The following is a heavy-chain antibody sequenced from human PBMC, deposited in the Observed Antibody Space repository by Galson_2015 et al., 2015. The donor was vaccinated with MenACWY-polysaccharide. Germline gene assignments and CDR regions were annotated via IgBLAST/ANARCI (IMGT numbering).Heavy chain of an antibody. J-gene: IGHJ4*02. D-gene: IGHD3-16*01. Sequence: SLRLSCAASGFSFNSCWMHWVRQAPGKGLVWVSHIDNDGSSTNYADSVKGRFTISRDNAKNTLYLQMDSLRAEDTAVYYCVGDNGGIDCWGQGTLVTVSS. V-gene: IGHV3-74*01. CDR3: VGDNGGIDC. CDR2: IDNDGSST. CDR1: GFSFNSCW.